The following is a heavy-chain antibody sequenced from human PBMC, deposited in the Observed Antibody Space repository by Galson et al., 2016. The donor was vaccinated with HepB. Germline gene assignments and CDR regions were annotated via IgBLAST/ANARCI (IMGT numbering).Heavy chain of an antibody. V-gene: IGHV4-59*01. CDR1: GGSISSYY. Sequence: SETLSLTCTVSGGSISSYYWSWIRQPPGKGLEWIGYIYYSGSTNYNPSLKSRVTISVDTSKNQFSLKLSSVAAAATAVYSCARPFGGPPGGEHWYFDLWGRGTLVTVSS. CDR3: ARPFGGPPGGEHWYFDL. CDR2: IYYSGST. D-gene: IGHD3-16*01. J-gene: IGHJ2*01.